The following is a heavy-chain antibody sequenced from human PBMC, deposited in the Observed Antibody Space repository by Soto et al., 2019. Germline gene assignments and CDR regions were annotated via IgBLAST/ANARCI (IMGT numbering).Heavy chain of an antibody. Sequence: ASVKVSCKASGYTFTSYYMHWVRQAPGQGLEWMGIINPSGGSTSYAQKFQGRVTMTRDTSTSTVYMELSSLRSEDTAVYYCARRRDILTGYADDAFDIWGQGTMVTVSS. J-gene: IGHJ3*02. D-gene: IGHD3-9*01. CDR3: ARRRDILTGYADDAFDI. V-gene: IGHV1-46*01. CDR2: INPSGGST. CDR1: GYTFTSYY.